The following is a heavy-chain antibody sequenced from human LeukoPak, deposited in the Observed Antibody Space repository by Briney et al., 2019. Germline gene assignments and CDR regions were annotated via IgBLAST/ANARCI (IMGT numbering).Heavy chain of an antibody. J-gene: IGHJ4*02. CDR1: GYTFTSYG. D-gene: IGHD3-10*01. CDR3: ARGGSGSYYARGGDY. Sequence: ASVKVSCKASGYTFTSYGINWVRQAPGQGLEWMGWISSYNGNTNYAQKFQGRVTMTTGTSTTTAFMELRSLRSDDTAVYYCARGGSGSYYARGGDYWGQGTLVTVSS. V-gene: IGHV1-18*01. CDR2: ISSYNGNT.